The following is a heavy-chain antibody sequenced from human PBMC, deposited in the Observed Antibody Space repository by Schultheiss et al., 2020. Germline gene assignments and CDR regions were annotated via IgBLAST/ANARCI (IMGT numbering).Heavy chain of an antibody. CDR3: ARGTPKSNCPFDC. J-gene: IGHJ4*02. CDR1: GGSFSGYY. V-gene: IGHV4-34*01. D-gene: IGHD4-11*01. CDR2: INHSGST. Sequence: WGSLRLSCAVYGGSFSGYYWSWIRQPPGKGLEWIGEINHSGSTNYNPSLKSRVTISVDTSKNQFSLKLSSVTAADTAVYYCARGTPKSNCPFDCWGQGTLVTVSS.